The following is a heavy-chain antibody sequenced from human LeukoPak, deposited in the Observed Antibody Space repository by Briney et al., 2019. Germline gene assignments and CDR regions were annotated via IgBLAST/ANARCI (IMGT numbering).Heavy chain of an antibody. J-gene: IGHJ4*02. CDR3: AREHSSSSGKVFDY. CDR2: INPNSGGT. V-gene: IGHV1-2*02. CDR1: GYTFSGYY. Sequence: AASVEVSCKASGYTFSGYYMHWVRQAPGQGLEWMGWINPNSGGTNYAQKFQGRVTMTRDTSISTAYMELSRLRSDDTAVYYCAREHSSSSGKVFDYWGQGTLVTVSS. D-gene: IGHD6-6*01.